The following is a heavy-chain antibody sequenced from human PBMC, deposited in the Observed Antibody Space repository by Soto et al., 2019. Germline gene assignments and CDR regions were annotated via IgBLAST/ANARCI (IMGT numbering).Heavy chain of an antibody. CDR3: AREGILGLFDAYDL. J-gene: IGHJ3*01. CDR2: ISTHNGNT. CDR1: VFTSSG. Sequence: ASVKVSCKASVFTSSGISWVRQAPGQRLEWMGWISTHNGNTIYAQKFQGRVIMTMDTSTTTVYMELRSLRPDDTAVYLCAREGILGLFDAYDLWGQVTKVTVSS. D-gene: IGHD3-3*01. V-gene: IGHV1-18*04.